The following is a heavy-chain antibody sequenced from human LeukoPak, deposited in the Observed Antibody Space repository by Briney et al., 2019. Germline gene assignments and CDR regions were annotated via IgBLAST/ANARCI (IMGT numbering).Heavy chain of an antibody. J-gene: IGHJ4*02. CDR3: ARLGYSYYFDY. CDR1: GGSLSGHY. CDR2: MHYSGNT. D-gene: IGHD5-12*01. V-gene: IGHV4-59*11. Sequence: SETLSLTCTVSGGSLSGHYWSWIRQSPGKGLEWIGFMHYSGNTNSNPSLRSRVTISMDMSKNHFSLKMSSVTAADTAVYYCARLGYSYYFDYWGQGTLVTVSS.